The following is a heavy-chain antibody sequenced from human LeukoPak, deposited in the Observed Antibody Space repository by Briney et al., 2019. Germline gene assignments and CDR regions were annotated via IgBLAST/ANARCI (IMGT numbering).Heavy chain of an antibody. J-gene: IGHJ4*02. V-gene: IGHV3-30*03. D-gene: IGHD3-16*01. CDR3: ARHHLIMITLDY. Sequence: GRSLRLSCAASGFTFSYYGMYWVRQTPGKGLEWVAIISYDGSNKYYADSVKGRFTISRDSSKNTLYLQMNSLRAEDTAVYYCARHHLIMITLDYWGQGTLVTVSS. CDR2: ISYDGSNK. CDR1: GFTFSYYG.